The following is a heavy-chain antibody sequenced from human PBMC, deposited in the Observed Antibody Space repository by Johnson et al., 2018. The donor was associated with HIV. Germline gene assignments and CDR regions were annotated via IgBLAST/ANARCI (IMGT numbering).Heavy chain of an antibody. CDR3: AREGYSGSPNGRGAFDI. V-gene: IGHV3-53*02. J-gene: IGHJ3*02. CDR1: GFTVSSNY. Sequence: VRLVETGGGLIQPGGSLRLSCAASGFTVSSNYMNWVRQAPGKGLEWVSVIYSGGSTYYADSVKGRFTISRDNSKNTLYLQMNSLRAEDTAVYYCAREGYSGSPNGRGAFDIWGQGTMVTVSS. CDR2: IYSGGST. D-gene: IGHD1-26*01.